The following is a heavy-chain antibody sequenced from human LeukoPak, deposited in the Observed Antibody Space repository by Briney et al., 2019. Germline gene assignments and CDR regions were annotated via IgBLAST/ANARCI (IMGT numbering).Heavy chain of an antibody. J-gene: IGHJ2*01. CDR3: RRAGDSRRRKKDGFDL. Sequence: GESLKISCKGSGYSFTSYWIGWVRQMPGKGLEWMGIIYPGDSDTRYSPSFQGQVTISADKSISTAYLQWSSLKSSDTAMYYSRRAGDSRRRKKDGFDLWGQGTMVTVSS. V-gene: IGHV5-51*01. D-gene: IGHD6-13*01. CDR2: IYPGDSDT. CDR1: GYSFTSYW.